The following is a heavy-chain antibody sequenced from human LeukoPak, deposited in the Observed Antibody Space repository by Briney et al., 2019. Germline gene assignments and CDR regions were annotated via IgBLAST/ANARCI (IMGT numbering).Heavy chain of an antibody. CDR2: INHSGSI. D-gene: IGHD3-22*01. CDR3: ARGRATYYYDSSGYYYFDY. V-gene: IGHV4-34*01. J-gene: IGHJ4*02. Sequence: SETLSLTCAVYGGSFSGYYWSWIRQPPGKGPEWIGEINHSGSINYNPSLKSRVTISVDTSKNQFSLKLSSVTAADTAVYYCARGRATYYYDSSGYYYFDYWGQGTLVTVSS. CDR1: GGSFSGYY.